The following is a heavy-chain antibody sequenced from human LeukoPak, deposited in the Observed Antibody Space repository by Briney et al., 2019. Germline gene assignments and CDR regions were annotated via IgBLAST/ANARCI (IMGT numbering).Heavy chain of an antibody. Sequence: GGSLRLSCAASGFTFSSYSMNWVRQPPGKGLEWVSSISSSSSYIYYADSVKGRFTISRDNAKNSLYLQMNSLRAEETAVYYCARDYRVVTFDYWGQGTLVTVSS. J-gene: IGHJ4*02. V-gene: IGHV3-21*01. CDR3: ARDYRVVTFDY. D-gene: IGHD2-21*02. CDR2: ISSSSSYI. CDR1: GFTFSSYS.